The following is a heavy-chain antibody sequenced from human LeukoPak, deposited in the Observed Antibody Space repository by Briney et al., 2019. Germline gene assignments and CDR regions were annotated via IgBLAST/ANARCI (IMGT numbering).Heavy chain of an antibody. D-gene: IGHD2-2*01. CDR2: INDSGST. CDR1: GGSFSGYY. J-gene: IGHJ4*02. Sequence: SETLSLTCAVYGGSFSGYYWSWIRQPPGKGLEWIGEINDSGSTNYNPSLKSRVTIRVDTSKNQFSLKLRSVTAADTAVYYCARKVGGPYDYWGEGTLVTASS. V-gene: IGHV4-34*01. CDR3: ARKVGGPYDY.